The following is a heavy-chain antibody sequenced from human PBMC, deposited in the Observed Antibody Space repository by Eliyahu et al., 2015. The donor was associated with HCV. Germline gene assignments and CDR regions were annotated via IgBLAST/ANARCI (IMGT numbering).Heavy chain of an antibody. Sequence: EVQLVESGGGLXKPGGSLRLSCAXSXFTFSSYSMXWVRQAPGKGLEWVSSISSSSSYIYYADSVKGRFTISRDNAKNSLYLQMNSLRAEDTTVYYCARGFSRKLKSEGIWGQGTMVTVSS. CDR2: ISSSSSYI. J-gene: IGHJ3*02. CDR3: ARGFSRKLKSEGI. CDR1: XFTFSSYS. V-gene: IGHV3-21*01. D-gene: IGHD1-26*01.